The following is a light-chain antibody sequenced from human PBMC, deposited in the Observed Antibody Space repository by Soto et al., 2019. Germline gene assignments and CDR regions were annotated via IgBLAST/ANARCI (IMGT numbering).Light chain of an antibody. V-gene: IGKV3-20*01. CDR1: QSVSSSY. Sequence: ELVWTQSPGTLSLSPGVRATLSCRASQSVSSSYLAWYQPKPGQAPRLLIYGASSRATGIPDRFSGSGSGTDFTLTISRLEPEDCAVYYCQQYGSSPRTFGQGTKVEVK. J-gene: IGKJ1*01. CDR3: QQYGSSPRT. CDR2: GAS.